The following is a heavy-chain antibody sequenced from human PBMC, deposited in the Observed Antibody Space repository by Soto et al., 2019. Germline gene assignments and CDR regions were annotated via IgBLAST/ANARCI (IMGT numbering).Heavy chain of an antibody. CDR2: IYHSRST. Sequence: QVQLQESGPGLVKPSGTLSLTCAVSSGSISSSNWWSWVRQPPGKGLEWIGEIYHSRSTNYNPSLKSRVTITVDKSKNQFSLKLSSVTAADTAVYYCASYSSGWYGMRSYYFDYWGQGTLVTVSS. D-gene: IGHD6-19*01. J-gene: IGHJ4*02. CDR3: ASYSSGWYGMRSYYFDY. V-gene: IGHV4-4*02. CDR1: SGSISSSNW.